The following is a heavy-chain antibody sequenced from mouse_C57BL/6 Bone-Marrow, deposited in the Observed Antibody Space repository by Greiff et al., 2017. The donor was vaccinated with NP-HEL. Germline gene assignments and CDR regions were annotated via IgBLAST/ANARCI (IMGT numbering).Heavy chain of an antibody. D-gene: IGHD1-1*01. CDR3: ARDYGSSYDHGYFDV. J-gene: IGHJ1*03. V-gene: IGHV1-47*01. CDR2: FHPYNDDT. CDR1: GYTFTTYP. Sequence: QVHVKQSGAELVKPGASVKMSCKASGYTFTTYPIEWMKQNHGKSLEWIGNFHPYNDDTKYNEKFKGKATLTVEKSSSTVYLELSRLTSDDSAVYYCARDYGSSYDHGYFDVWGTGTTVTVSS.